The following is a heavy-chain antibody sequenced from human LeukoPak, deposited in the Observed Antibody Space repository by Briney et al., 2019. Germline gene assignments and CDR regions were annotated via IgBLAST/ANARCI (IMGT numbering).Heavy chain of an antibody. V-gene: IGHV5-51*01. CDR3: VGYHHGDHFTLDY. CDR1: GYRFTSYW. Sequence: GESLKISCKGSGYRFTSYWIGWVLQMPGKGLEWMGIIYAADSHTIYSPSFQGQVTISADKSISTAYLQWSSLQASDTAMYYCVGYHHGDHFTLDYWDQGTLVTVSS. D-gene: IGHD4-17*01. CDR2: IYAADSHT. J-gene: IGHJ4*02.